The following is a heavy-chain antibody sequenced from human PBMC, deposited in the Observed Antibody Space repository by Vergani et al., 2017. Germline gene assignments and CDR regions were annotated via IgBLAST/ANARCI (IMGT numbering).Heavy chain of an antibody. CDR2: IIPIFGTA. J-gene: IGHJ6*02. V-gene: IGHV1-69*13. D-gene: IGHD5-12*01. CDR1: GGTFSSYA. Sequence: QVQLVQSGAEVKKPGSSVKVSCKASGGTFSSYAISWVRQAPGQGLEWMGRIIPIFGTANYAQKFQGRVTLTADESTSTAYMELSSLRSEDTAVYYCARDGIYSGYEVYYYYGMDVWGQGTTVTVSS. CDR3: ARDGIYSGYEVYYYYGMDV.